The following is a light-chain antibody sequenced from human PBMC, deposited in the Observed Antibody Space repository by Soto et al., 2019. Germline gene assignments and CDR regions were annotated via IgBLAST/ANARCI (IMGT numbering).Light chain of an antibody. CDR1: SSDVGAYNY. Sequence: QSVLTQPRSVSGSPGQSVTISCTGTSSDVGAYNYVSWYQQHPGKAPKLMIYDVTKRPSGVPDRFSGSKSGNTASLTISGLQAEDEADYYCCSYAGSYIPLYVFGTGNKVTVL. J-gene: IGLJ1*01. V-gene: IGLV2-11*01. CDR3: CSYAGSYIPLYV. CDR2: DVT.